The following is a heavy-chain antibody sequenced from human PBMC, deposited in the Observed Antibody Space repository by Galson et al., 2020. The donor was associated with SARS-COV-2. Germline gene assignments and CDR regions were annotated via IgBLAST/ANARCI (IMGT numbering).Heavy chain of an antibody. CDR1: GFSFSDYG. CDR2: ISYDETYQ. CDR3: AKDVTYRVGDNFFDC. J-gene: IGHJ4*02. D-gene: IGHD1-1*01. V-gene: IGHV3-30*18. Sequence: GGSLRLSCSASGFSFSDYGMHWVRQAPGKGPEWIAVISYDETYQNYVDSVKGRFIISRDNSKNTLYLQMSSLRVEDTAVYYCAKDVTYRVGDNFFDCWGQGTLVAVSS.